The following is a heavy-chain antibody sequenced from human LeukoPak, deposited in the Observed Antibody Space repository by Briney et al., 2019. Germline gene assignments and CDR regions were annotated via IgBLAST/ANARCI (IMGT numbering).Heavy chain of an antibody. Sequence: ASVNVSCKATGYTFTSYGISWVRQAPGQGLEWVGWISSNSDNTNYAQKFQGRVTMTTDTSTSTAYMELRSLRSDDTAVYYCARDWGSIKVIIDYWGQGTLVTVSS. D-gene: IGHD3-16*01. CDR2: ISSNSDNT. J-gene: IGHJ4*02. CDR3: ARDWGSIKVIIDY. V-gene: IGHV1-18*01. CDR1: GYTFTSYG.